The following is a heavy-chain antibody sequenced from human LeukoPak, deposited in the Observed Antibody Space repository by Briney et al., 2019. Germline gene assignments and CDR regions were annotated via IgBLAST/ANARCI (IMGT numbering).Heavy chain of an antibody. Sequence: ASVKVSCKASGYIFTAYYMYWVRQAPGQGLEWMGWINPNTGGTNYAQNFQGRVTMTRDTSTSTVYMGLSSLRSEDTAVYYCARVRDGYNDAYDIWGQGQWSPSLQ. V-gene: IGHV1-2*02. CDR2: INPNTGGT. CDR3: ARVRDGYNDAYDI. D-gene: IGHD5-24*01. CDR1: GYIFTAYY. J-gene: IGHJ3*02.